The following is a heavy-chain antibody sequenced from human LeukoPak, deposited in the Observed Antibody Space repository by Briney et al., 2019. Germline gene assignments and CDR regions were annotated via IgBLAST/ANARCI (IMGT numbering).Heavy chain of an antibody. V-gene: IGHV1-8*01. CDR3: ARGVRRFPYYYYYMDV. Sequence: ASVKVSCKASGYTFTSYDINWVRQATGQGLEWMGWMNPNSGNTGYAQTFQGRVTMTRNTSISTAYMELSSLRSEDTAVYYCARGVRRFPYYYYYMDVWGKGTTVTVSS. J-gene: IGHJ6*03. CDR2: MNPNSGNT. CDR1: GYTFTSYD.